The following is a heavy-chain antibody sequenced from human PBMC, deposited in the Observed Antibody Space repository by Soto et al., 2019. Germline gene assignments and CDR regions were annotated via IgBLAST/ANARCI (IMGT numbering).Heavy chain of an antibody. J-gene: IGHJ5*01. CDR1: GDSISNLDYF. Sequence: SETLSLTCSVSGDSISNLDYFWAWIRQPPGQALEYIGYIYKSATTYYNPSFESRVAISVDTSKSQFSLNVTSVTAADTAVYFCARGRYCLTGRCFPNWFDSWGQGALVTVSP. D-gene: IGHD7-27*01. CDR3: ARGRYCLTGRCFPNWFDS. V-gene: IGHV4-30-4*01. CDR2: IYKSATT.